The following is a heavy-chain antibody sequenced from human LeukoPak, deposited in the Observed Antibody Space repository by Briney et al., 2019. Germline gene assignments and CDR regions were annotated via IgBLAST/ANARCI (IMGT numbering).Heavy chain of an antibody. CDR2: INHSGST. D-gene: IGHD2-2*02. CDR3: ARGQVVVVPAAIGRNYYYYYGMDV. Sequence: SETLSLTCAVYGGSFSGYYWSWIRQPPGEGLEWIGEINHSGSTNYNPSLKSRVTISVDTSKNQFSLKLSSVTAADTAVYYCARGQVVVVPAAIGRNYYYYYGMDVWGQGTTVTVSS. CDR1: GGSFSGYY. V-gene: IGHV4-34*01. J-gene: IGHJ6*02.